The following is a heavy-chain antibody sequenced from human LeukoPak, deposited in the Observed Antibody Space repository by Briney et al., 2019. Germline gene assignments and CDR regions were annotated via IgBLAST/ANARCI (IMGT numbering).Heavy chain of an antibody. V-gene: IGHV4-34*09. CDR2: INDSGST. J-gene: IGHJ6*02. CDR1: GGSFSGYY. Sequence: KPSETLSLTCGVYGGSFSGYYWNWIRQPPGKGLEWIGEINDSGSTNYNPSLKSRVTISVDTSKNQFSLKLSSVTAADTAVYYCARSIAAAGTTTYYYGMDVWGQGTTVTVSS. D-gene: IGHD6-13*01. CDR3: ARSIAAAGTTTYYYGMDV.